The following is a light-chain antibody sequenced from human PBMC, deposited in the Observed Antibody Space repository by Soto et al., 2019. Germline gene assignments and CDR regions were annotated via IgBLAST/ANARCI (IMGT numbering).Light chain of an antibody. J-gene: IGKJ2*01. CDR1: QGMSSF. CDR3: QQLDGSPPYT. Sequence: IPLTQSPSSLSASVGGRVTITCRASQGMSSFLAWYRQKPGQAPELLISATSNLQSGVPPRFSGTGSGTDFTLTISSLQPEDFATYYCQQLDGSPPYTFGPGTRLEIK. V-gene: IGKV1-9*01. CDR2: ATS.